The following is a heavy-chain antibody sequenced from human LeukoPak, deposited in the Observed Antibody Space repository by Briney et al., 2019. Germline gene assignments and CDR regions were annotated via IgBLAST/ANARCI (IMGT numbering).Heavy chain of an antibody. Sequence: SVKVSCKASGGTFSSYAISWVRQAPGQGLEWMGGIIPIFGTANYAQKFQGRVTITADESTSTAYMELSSLRSEDAAVYYCAGSRGFGVVIIYYFDYWGQGTLVTVSS. D-gene: IGHD3-3*01. CDR2: IIPIFGTA. V-gene: IGHV1-69*13. CDR1: GGTFSSYA. J-gene: IGHJ4*02. CDR3: AGSRGFGVVIIYYFDY.